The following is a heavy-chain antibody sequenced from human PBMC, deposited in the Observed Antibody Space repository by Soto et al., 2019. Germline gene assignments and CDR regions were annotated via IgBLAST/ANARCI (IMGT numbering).Heavy chain of an antibody. CDR2: IYHSGST. Sequence: PSEPLSLTCDVSGASISSGGYSWSWIRQPTGKGLEWIGYIYHSGSTYYAPSLKGRFTISVDRSKNQFSLKLSSVTAADTAVYYRDKELAFSGPSWFDPWGQGTLVTVSS. D-gene: IGHD6-6*01. CDR3: DKELAFSGPSWFDP. V-gene: IGHV4-30-2*01. CDR1: GASISSGGYS. J-gene: IGHJ5*02.